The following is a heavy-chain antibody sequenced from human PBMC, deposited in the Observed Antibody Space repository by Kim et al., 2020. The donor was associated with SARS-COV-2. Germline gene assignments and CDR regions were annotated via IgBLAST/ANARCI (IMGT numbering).Heavy chain of an antibody. D-gene: IGHD3-10*01. CDR2: ISGSGGST. J-gene: IGHJ6*02. CDR1: GFTFSSYA. CDR3: AKEAVRLRWFGELLSHYYYGMDV. Sequence: GGSLRLSCAASGFTFSSYAMSWVRQAPGKGLEWVSAISGSGGSTYYADSVKGRFTISRDNSKNTLYLQMNSLRAEDTAVYYCAKEAVRLRWFGELLSHYYYGMDVWGQGTTVTVSS. V-gene: IGHV3-23*01.